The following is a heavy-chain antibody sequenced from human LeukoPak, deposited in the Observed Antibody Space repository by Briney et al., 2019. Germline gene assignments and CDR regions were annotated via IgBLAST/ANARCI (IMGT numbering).Heavy chain of an antibody. CDR1: GFSFSSYW. V-gene: IGHV3-74*03. J-gene: IGHJ4*02. D-gene: IGHD3-10*01. Sequence: GGSLRLSCAASGFSFSSYWLDWVRQAPGKGLVWVSRIGNDGSETKYADSVKGRFTISRDNAKNTLYLQMNSLRAEDTAVYYCARVGGINYFDYRGQGTLVTVSS. CDR2: IGNDGSET. CDR3: ARVGGINYFDY.